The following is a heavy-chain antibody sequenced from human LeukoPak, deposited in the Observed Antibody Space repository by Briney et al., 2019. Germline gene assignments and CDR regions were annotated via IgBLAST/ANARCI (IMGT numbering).Heavy chain of an antibody. CDR2: INHSGST. V-gene: IGHV4-34*01. Sequence: SETLSLTCAVYSGSFSGYYWSWIRQPPGKGLEWIGEINHSGSTNYNPSLKSRVTISVDTSKNQFSLKLSSVTAADTAVFYCATSGWYLLPGIYWGQGTLVTVSS. CDR3: ATSGWYLLPGIY. CDR1: SGSFSGYY. D-gene: IGHD6-19*01. J-gene: IGHJ4*02.